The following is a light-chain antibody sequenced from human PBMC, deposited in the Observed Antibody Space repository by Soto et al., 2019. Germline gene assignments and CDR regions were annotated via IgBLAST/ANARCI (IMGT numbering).Light chain of an antibody. CDR3: QQYGSSPLFT. Sequence: EIVLTQSPGTLSLSPGERATLSCRASQSVSSSYLAWYQQKPGQAPRLLIYGASNSATGIPDRFSGSGSGTDFTLTISRLEPEDFAVYYCQQYGSSPLFTFGPGTKVYIK. V-gene: IGKV3-20*01. CDR2: GAS. CDR1: QSVSSSY. J-gene: IGKJ3*01.